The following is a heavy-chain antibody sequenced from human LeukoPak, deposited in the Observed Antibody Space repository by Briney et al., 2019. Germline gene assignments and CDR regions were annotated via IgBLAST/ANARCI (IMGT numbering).Heavy chain of an antibody. J-gene: IGHJ4*02. D-gene: IGHD2-21*01. Sequence: GGSLRLSCAASGFTFSDYSMNWVRQAPGKGLEWVANIKQDGREIYYADSVKGRFSISRDNAQTSLYLQMNSLRAEDTAVYYCARDVVFDYWGQGTLVSVSS. V-gene: IGHV3-7*01. CDR3: ARDVVFDY. CDR2: IKQDGREI. CDR1: GFTFSDYS.